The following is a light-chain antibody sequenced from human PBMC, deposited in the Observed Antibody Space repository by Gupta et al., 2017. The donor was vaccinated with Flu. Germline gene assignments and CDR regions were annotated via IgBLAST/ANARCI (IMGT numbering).Light chain of an antibody. CDR3: QQYFAWPLT. V-gene: IGKV3-15*01. CDR2: GAS. Sequence: PATLSVSPGERATLSCRASQSVSYKLAWYQQKPGKVPRLLIYGASIRATGIPARFSGSESGTEFTLTLSSLQSEDFAVYYCQQYFAWPLTFGGGSKVEIK. CDR1: QSVSYK. J-gene: IGKJ4*01.